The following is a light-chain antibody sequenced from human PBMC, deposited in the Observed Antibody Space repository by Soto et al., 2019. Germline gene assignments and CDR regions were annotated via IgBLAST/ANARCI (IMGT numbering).Light chain of an antibody. J-gene: IGKJ1*01. Sequence: EIVLTQSPGTLSLSPGERATLSCRASQSVSSSYIAWYQQKRGQAPRRLIYGAAIRATGITDSFSGSGSGTDFTLTISRLEPEDFALYYCQQYHTSPLTFGQGTKVDIK. CDR2: GAA. CDR1: QSVSSSY. CDR3: QQYHTSPLT. V-gene: IGKV3-20*01.